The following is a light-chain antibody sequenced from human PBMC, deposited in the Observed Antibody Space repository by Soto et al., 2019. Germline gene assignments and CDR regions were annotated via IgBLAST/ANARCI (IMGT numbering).Light chain of an antibody. J-gene: IGKJ1*01. CDR3: QQSYSFPLT. V-gene: IGKV1-39*01. Sequence: DIQMTQSPSFLSASVGARVTITCRSSQRISGYLNWYQHKPGRAPNLLIYAASNLQIGVPSRFSGSGSGTDFTLTVSSLQPEDFATYYCQQSYSFPLTCGQGTKVDLK. CDR1: QRISGY. CDR2: AAS.